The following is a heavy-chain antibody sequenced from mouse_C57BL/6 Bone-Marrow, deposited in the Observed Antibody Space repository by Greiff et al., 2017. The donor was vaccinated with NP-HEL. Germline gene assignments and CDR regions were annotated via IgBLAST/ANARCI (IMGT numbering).Heavy chain of an antibody. Sequence: EVKLQESGPGLVKPSQSLSLTCSVSGYSITSGYYWNWIRQFPGNQLEWMGYISYDGSNNYNPSLKNRISITRDTSKNQFFLKLNSVTTEDTATYYCARGGPYYYGSSYAMDYWGQGTSVTVSS. CDR3: ARGGPYYYGSSYAMDY. J-gene: IGHJ4*01. D-gene: IGHD1-1*01. CDR2: ISYDGSN. CDR1: GYSITSGYY. V-gene: IGHV3-6*01.